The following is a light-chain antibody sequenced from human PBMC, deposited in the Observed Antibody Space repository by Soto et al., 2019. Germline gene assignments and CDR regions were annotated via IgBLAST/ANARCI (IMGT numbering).Light chain of an antibody. CDR2: GAS. J-gene: IGKJ1*01. Sequence: EVMLTQSPGTLSLSPGERATLSCRASQSVSSNYLAWYQQKSGQAPRLFIYGASNRATGIPDRFSGSGSGTDFTLTIRRLEPEDFAVYYCQQYDTSPRTFGQGTTVEFK. CDR1: QSVSSNY. V-gene: IGKV3-20*01. CDR3: QQYDTSPRT.